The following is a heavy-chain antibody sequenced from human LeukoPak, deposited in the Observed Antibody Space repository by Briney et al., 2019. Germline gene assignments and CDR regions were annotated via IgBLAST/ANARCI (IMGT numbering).Heavy chain of an antibody. CDR1: GFTFSSYE. D-gene: IGHD6-13*01. Sequence: GGSLRLSCAASGFTFSSYEMNWVRQAPGKGLEWVSVIYSGGSTYYADSVKGRFTISRHNSKNTLYLQMNSLRAEDTAVYYCARIEVQQGGFDYWGQGTLVTVSS. J-gene: IGHJ4*02. CDR2: IYSGGST. CDR3: ARIEVQQGGFDY. V-gene: IGHV3-53*04.